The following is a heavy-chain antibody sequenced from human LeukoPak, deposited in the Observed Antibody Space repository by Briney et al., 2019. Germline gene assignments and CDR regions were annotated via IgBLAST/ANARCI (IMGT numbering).Heavy chain of an antibody. J-gene: IGHJ6*02. V-gene: IGHV3-53*01. CDR1: GFTVSSNY. CDR3: ARRIAAAGDYYYGMDV. CDR2: IYSGGST. Sequence: PGGSLRLSCAASGFTVSSNYMSWVRQAPGKGLEWVSVIYSGGSTYYADSVKGRFTISRDNSKNTLYLQMNSLRAEDTAVYYCARRIAAAGDYYYGMDVWGQGTTVTVSS. D-gene: IGHD6-13*01.